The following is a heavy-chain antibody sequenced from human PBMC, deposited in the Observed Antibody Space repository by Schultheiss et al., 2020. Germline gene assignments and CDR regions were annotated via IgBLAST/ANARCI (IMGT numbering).Heavy chain of an antibody. D-gene: IGHD2-15*01. CDR2: IYYSGST. Sequence: SETLSLTCAVYGGSFSGYYWSWIRQPPGKGLEWIGYIYYSGSTYYNPSLKSRVTISVDTSKNQFSLKLSSVTAADTAVYYCASSLSECSGGSCYPRYFQHWGQGTLVTVSS. V-gene: IGHV4-34*01. J-gene: IGHJ1*01. CDR3: ASSLSECSGGSCYPRYFQH. CDR1: GGSFSGYY.